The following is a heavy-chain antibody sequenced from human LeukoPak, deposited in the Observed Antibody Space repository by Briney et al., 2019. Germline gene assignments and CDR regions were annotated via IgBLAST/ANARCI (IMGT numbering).Heavy chain of an antibody. CDR2: IKSKTDGGTT. CDR1: GFTFSNAW. V-gene: IGHV3-15*01. CDR3: ARSQAPAPIVYYFCYMDV. J-gene: IGHJ6*03. D-gene: IGHD2-15*01. Sequence: PGGSLRLSCAASGFTFSNAWMSWVRQAPGKGLEWVGRIKSKTDGGTTDYAAPVKGRFTISRDDSKNTLYLQMTSLRAEDTALYYCARSQAPAPIVYYFCYMDVWGKGTTVTVSS.